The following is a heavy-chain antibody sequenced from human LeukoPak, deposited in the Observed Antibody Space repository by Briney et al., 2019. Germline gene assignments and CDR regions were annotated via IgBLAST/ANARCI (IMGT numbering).Heavy chain of an antibody. CDR3: ARRVGYYYDSSGQGYFDL. V-gene: IGHV4-4*02. D-gene: IGHD3-22*01. J-gene: IGHJ2*01. CDR2: IYHSGST. Sequence: PSGTLSLTCAVSGGSISSSNWWSWVRQPPGKGLEWIGEIYHSGSTNYNPSLKSRVTISVDKSKNQFSLKLSSVTAADTAVYYCARRVGYYYDSSGQGYFDLWGRGTLVTVSS. CDR1: GGSISSSNW.